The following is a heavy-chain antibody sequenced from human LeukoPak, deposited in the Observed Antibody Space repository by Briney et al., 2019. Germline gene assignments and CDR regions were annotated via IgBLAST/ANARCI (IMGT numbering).Heavy chain of an antibody. Sequence: GGSRRLSCAASGFTISGYWMSWVRQSPGKGLEWVANIKHDGSEKYYVDSVKGRFSISRDNAKNSLYLQMNSLRAEDTAVYYCATSRGSWPDYFDYWGQGTLVTVSS. D-gene: IGHD6-13*01. V-gene: IGHV3-7*01. CDR1: GFTISGYW. CDR3: ATSRGSWPDYFDY. J-gene: IGHJ4*02. CDR2: IKHDGSEK.